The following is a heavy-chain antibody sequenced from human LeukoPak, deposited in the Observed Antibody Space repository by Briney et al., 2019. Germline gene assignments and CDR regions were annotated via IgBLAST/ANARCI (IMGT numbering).Heavy chain of an antibody. Sequence: PGGSLRLSCAASGFTVSDYAMTWVRQAPGKGLEWVANIKQDGSEKYYVDSVKGRFTISRDNAKNSLYLQMNSLRAEDTAVYYCARGFRGWYAEGFDYWGQGTLVTASS. CDR2: IKQDGSEK. CDR3: ARGFRGWYAEGFDY. J-gene: IGHJ4*02. V-gene: IGHV3-7*01. D-gene: IGHD6-19*01. CDR1: GFTVSDYA.